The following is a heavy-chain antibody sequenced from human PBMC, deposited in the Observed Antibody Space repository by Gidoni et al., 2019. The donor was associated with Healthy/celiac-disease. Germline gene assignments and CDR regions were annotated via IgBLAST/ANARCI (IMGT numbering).Heavy chain of an antibody. D-gene: IGHD3-22*01. CDR2: IYHSGST. CDR3: ARAKGYYDSSGYKYGMDV. Sequence: QVQLQESGPGLVKPSETLSLTCTVSGYSISSGYYWGWIRQPPGKGLEWIGSIYHSGSTYYNPSLKSRVTISVDTSKNQFSLKLSSVTAADTAVYYWARAKGYYDSSGYKYGMDVWGQGTTVTVSS. CDR1: GYSISSGYY. J-gene: IGHJ6*02. V-gene: IGHV4-38-2*02.